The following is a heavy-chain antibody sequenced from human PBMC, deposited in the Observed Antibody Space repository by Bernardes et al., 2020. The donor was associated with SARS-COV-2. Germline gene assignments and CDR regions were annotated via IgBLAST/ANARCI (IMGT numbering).Heavy chain of an antibody. Sequence: SESLSLTCSVSGDSITNGCYYWTWLRHHPGQGLEWIGYIYYRGNTYYNPSLKSRIALSIDTYTNQFSLKLSTVTVADTAFYYCARGLLGRTFDIWGQGTLGTVSS. D-gene: IGHD2-15*01. J-gene: IGHJ3*02. CDR2: IYYRGNT. V-gene: IGHV4-31*03. CDR1: GDSITNGCYY. CDR3: ARGLLGRTFDI.